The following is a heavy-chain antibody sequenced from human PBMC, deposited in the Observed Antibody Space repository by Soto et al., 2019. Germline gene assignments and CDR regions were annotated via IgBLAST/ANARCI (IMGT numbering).Heavy chain of an antibody. CDR3: AASIFYYGMDV. Sequence: PVEYLKIACKGSGCTFTNYWICWFLQMRVKVLEWMGIIYPGDSDTKYNPSFQGQVTISADKSITNTYLQWSSVKASDTAIYYCAASIFYYGMDVWGQGTTVTVSS. CDR2: IYPGDSDT. J-gene: IGHJ6*02. V-gene: IGHV5-51*03. CDR1: GCTFTNYW.